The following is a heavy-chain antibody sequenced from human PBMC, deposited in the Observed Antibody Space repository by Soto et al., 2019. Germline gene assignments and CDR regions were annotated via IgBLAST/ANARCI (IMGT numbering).Heavy chain of an antibody. CDR1: GYTFTTYP. CDR3: AKSTGTTPGSMNY. CDR2: INADNGNT. J-gene: IGHJ4*02. V-gene: IGHV1-3*01. Sequence: ASVKVSCKASGYTFTTYPTQWVRQVPGQGLEWMGWINADNGNTKYSQKFQGRVTITRETSASTAYMELNSLTSEDTAVYYCAKSTGTTPGSMNYWGQ. D-gene: IGHD1-1*01.